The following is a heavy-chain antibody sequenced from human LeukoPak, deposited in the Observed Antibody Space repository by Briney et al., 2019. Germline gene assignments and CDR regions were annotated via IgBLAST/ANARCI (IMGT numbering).Heavy chain of an antibody. CDR3: ARLPSGDV. CDR1: GYIVSSSY. Sequence: GGSLRLSCAASGYIVSSSYITWVRQAPGKGLEWVSVIYSDGRTYYADSLKDRFTISRDNSKDTVYLQINSLRTEDTAIYYCARLPSGDVWGRGTTVIVSS. J-gene: IGHJ6*01. V-gene: IGHV3-66*04. CDR2: IYSDGRT.